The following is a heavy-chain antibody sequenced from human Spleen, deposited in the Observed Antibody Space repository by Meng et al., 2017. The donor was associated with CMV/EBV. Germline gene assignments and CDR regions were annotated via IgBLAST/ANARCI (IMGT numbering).Heavy chain of an antibody. CDR2: IRYDGSNK. CDR1: GFTFSSYA. D-gene: IGHD3-3*01. J-gene: IGHJ4*02. Sequence: GESLKISCAASGFTFSSYAMHWVRQAPGKGLEWVAFIRYDGSNKYYADSVKGRFTISRDNSKNTLHLQMNSLRAEDTAVYYCAKELQGITIFGVVNWGQGTLVTVSS. V-gene: IGHV3-30*02. CDR3: AKELQGITIFGVVN.